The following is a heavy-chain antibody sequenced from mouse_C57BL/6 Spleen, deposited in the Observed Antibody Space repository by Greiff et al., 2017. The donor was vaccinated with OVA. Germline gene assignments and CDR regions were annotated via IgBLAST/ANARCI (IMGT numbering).Heavy chain of an antibody. CDR3: ARYRADGYPLAY. Sequence: VQLQQPGAELVMPGASVKLSCKASGYTFTSYWMHWVKQRPGQGLEWIGEIDPSDSYTNYNQKFKGKSTLTVDKSSSTAYMQLSSLTSEDSAVYYCARYRADGYPLAYWGQGTLVTVSA. CDR1: GYTFTSYW. CDR2: IDPSDSYT. D-gene: IGHD2-3*01. V-gene: IGHV1-69*01. J-gene: IGHJ3*01.